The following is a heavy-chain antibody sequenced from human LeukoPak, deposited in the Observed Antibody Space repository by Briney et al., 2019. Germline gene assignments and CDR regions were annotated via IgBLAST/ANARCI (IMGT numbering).Heavy chain of an antibody. CDR1: GYSISSGYY. V-gene: IGHV4-38-2*02. CDR2: IYHSGST. CDR3: ARGDRSHPPGLVFYYYYYMDV. D-gene: IGHD1-14*01. J-gene: IGHJ6*03. Sequence: SETLSLTCTVSGYSISSGYYWGWIRPPPGKGLEWIGSIYHSGSTYYNPSLKSRVTISVDTSKNQFSLKLSSVTAADTAVYYCARGDRSHPPGLVFYYYYYMDVWGKGTTVTVSS.